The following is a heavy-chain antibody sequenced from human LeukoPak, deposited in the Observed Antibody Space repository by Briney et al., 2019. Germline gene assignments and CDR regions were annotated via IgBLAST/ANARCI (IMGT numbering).Heavy chain of an antibody. D-gene: IGHD3-9*01. CDR3: ARTYDILTGPNYYMDV. CDR1: GFTFSSYA. Sequence: GESLRLSCAASGFTFSSYAIHWVRQAPGKGLEWVAIIRYDGSNTYNADSVKGRFTISRDNSKNTLYLQMNSLRAEDTAVYYCARTYDILTGPNYYMDVWGKGTTVTVSS. V-gene: IGHV3-30*02. J-gene: IGHJ6*03. CDR2: IRYDGSNT.